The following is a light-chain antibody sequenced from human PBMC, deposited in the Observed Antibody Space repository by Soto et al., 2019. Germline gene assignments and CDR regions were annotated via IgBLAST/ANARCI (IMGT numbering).Light chain of an antibody. CDR2: KAS. CDR1: QSISTW. CDR3: QQYNVFPIT. V-gene: IGKV1-5*03. Sequence: IQMTQSPSTLSASIGDRVTITCRASQSISTWLAWYQQKSGKAPKLLIYKASTLESGVPSRFSGSGSGTNFTLTISSLQPDDLATYYCQQYNVFPITFGQGTRLEIK. J-gene: IGKJ5*01.